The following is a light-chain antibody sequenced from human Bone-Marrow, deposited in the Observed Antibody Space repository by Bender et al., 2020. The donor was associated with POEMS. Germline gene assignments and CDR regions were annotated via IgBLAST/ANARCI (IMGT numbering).Light chain of an antibody. CDR1: TSDVGAYNY. CDR2: DVS. Sequence: QSALTQPASVSGSPGQSITISCTGTTSDVGAYNYVSWYQQHPGKAPKLMIYDVSNRPSGVSARFSGSKSGNTASLTISGLQPEDEADYYCISFTTSSTWVFGGGTKLTVL. V-gene: IGLV2-14*01. CDR3: ISFTTSSTWV. J-gene: IGLJ3*02.